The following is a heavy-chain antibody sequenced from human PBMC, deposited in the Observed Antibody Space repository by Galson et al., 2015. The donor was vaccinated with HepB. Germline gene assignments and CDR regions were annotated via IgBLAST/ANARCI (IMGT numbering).Heavy chain of an antibody. V-gene: IGHV1-18*01. D-gene: IGHD4-17*01. CDR1: GGTFSSYT. CDR2: ISAYNGNT. Sequence: SVKVSCKASGGTFSSYTISWVRQAPGQGLEWMGWISAYNGNTNYAQKLQGRVTMTTDTSTSTAYMELRSLRSDDTAVYYCARESFTVTTHWYFDLWGRGTLVTVSS. CDR3: ARESFTVTTHWYFDL. J-gene: IGHJ2*01.